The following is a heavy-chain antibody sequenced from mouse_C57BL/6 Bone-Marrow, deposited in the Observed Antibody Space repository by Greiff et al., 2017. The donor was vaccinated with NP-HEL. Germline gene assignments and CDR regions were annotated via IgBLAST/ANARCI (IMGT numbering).Heavy chain of an antibody. J-gene: IGHJ2*01. CDR2: INPYNGGT. CDR1: GYTFTDYY. CDR3: ARGTVVAHYFDY. Sequence: EVQLQQSGPVLVKPGASVKMSCKASGYTFTDYYMNWVKQSHGKSLEWIGVINPYNGGTSYNQKFKGKATLTVDKSSSTAYMELNSLTSEDSAVYYCARGTVVAHYFDYWGQGTTLTVSS. V-gene: IGHV1-19*01. D-gene: IGHD1-1*01.